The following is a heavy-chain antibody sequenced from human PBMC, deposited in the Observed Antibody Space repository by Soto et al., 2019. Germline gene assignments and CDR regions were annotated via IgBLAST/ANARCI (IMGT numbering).Heavy chain of an antibody. CDR2: IIPIFGTA. D-gene: IGHD6-13*01. CDR1: GGTFSSYA. V-gene: IGHV1-69*12. J-gene: IGHJ5*02. Sequence: QVQLVQSGAEVKKPGSSVKVSCKASGGTFSSYAISWVRQAPGQGLEWMGGIIPIFGTANYAQKFQGRVTITADESTSTAYMELSSLRSEDTAGYYCARVYTRIAAHSNWFDPWGQGTLVTVSS. CDR3: ARVYTRIAAHSNWFDP.